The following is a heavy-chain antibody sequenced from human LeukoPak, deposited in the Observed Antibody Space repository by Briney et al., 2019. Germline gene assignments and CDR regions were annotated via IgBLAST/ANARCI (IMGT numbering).Heavy chain of an antibody. Sequence: SEILSLTCTVSNYSISTDYYWGWIRQPPGKGLEWIGTMYHSGSTYYNPSLKSRVTISVDTSKNQFSLKLSSVTAADTAVYYCARYDVWGSYRAFDYWGQGTLVTVSS. CDR3: ARYDVWGSYRAFDY. V-gene: IGHV4-38-2*02. CDR1: NYSISTDYY. CDR2: MYHSGST. J-gene: IGHJ4*02. D-gene: IGHD3-16*02.